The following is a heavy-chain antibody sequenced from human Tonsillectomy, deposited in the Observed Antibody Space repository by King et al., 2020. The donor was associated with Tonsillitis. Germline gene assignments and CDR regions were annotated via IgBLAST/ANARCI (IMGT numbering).Heavy chain of an antibody. Sequence: VQLVESGGGLVQPGGSLRLSCAASGFTFSSYWMTLVRQAPGKGLEWVANIKQDGSEKYYVDSVKGRFTISRDNAKNSLYLQMNSLRGEDTAVYYCAGDPTYYYDSSGYYYSHFDYWGQGTLVTVSS. CDR3: AGDPTYYYDSSGYYYSHFDY. J-gene: IGHJ4*02. V-gene: IGHV3-7*04. D-gene: IGHD3-22*01. CDR2: IKQDGSEK. CDR1: GFTFSSYW.